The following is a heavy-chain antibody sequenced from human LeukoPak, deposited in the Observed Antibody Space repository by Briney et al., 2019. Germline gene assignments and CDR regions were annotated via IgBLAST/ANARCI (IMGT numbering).Heavy chain of an antibody. Sequence: SETLSLTCNVSGGSISSYYWSWIRQPAGKGLEWIGRIYTSGSTNYNPSLKSRVTMSVVTSKNQFSLKLSSVTAADTAVYYCAREKGVLTGYYSLDYWGQGTLVTVSS. CDR3: AREKGVLTGYYSLDY. CDR1: GGSISSYY. CDR2: IYTSGST. D-gene: IGHD3-9*01. J-gene: IGHJ4*02. V-gene: IGHV4-4*07.